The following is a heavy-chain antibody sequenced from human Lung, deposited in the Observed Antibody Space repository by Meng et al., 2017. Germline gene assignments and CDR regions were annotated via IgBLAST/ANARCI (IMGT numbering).Heavy chain of an antibody. CDR3: ARDEDISAAGKLFGDY. CDR2: INPKSGDT. J-gene: IGHJ4*02. D-gene: IGHD6-25*01. V-gene: IGHV1-2*06. CDR1: GYNFPDYY. Sequence: QGHLLQSEAEVKKPGASVKVSCKPPGYNFPDYYIHWVRRAPGQGLEWMGRINPKSGDTHYAQKFQARVTMTGDTSISTAYMELSGLRSDDTAMYYCARDEDISAAGKLFGDYWGQGTLVTVSS.